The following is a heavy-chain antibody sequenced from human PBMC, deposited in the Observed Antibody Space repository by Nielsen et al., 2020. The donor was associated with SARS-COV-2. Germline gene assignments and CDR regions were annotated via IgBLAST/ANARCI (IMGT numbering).Heavy chain of an antibody. V-gene: IGHV3-74*01. CDR2: INSDGRST. D-gene: IGHD3-16*01. CDR3: VRGLQVPNGLAHR. J-gene: IGHJ4*02. Sequence: GESLKISCAASAFTFSTYWMHWVRQAPGKGLVWVSRINSDGRSTSYADSVKGRFTISRDNAKNTLYLQMNSLRAEDTAVYYCVRGLQVPNGLAHRWGQGTLVTVSS. CDR1: AFTFSTYW.